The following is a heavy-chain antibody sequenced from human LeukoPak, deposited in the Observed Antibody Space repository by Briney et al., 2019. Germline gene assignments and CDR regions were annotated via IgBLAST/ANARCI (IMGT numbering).Heavy chain of an antibody. D-gene: IGHD3-10*01. J-gene: IGHJ4*02. Sequence: QPVGSLRLSCSASGFTFSRYAMHWVRQAPGKGLECVSAISSNGGSTYYADSVKGRFTISRDNSRNTLHLQMSSLRVEDTAVYYCVKDSSSGSYFDYWGQGTLVTVSS. CDR3: VKDSSSGSYFDY. CDR2: ISSNGGST. CDR1: GFTFSRYA. V-gene: IGHV3-64D*06.